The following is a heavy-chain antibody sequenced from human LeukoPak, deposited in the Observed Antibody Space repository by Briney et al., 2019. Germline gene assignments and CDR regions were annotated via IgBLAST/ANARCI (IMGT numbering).Heavy chain of an antibody. Sequence: GGSLRLSCAASGFTVSSYHMSWVRQAPGKGLEWVSTIYSGGSIYYADSVKGRFTISRDNSKNTLYLQINSLGAEDTAVYYCARGSRVTTRLDAFDIWGQGTMVTVSS. V-gene: IGHV3-53*01. J-gene: IGHJ3*02. CDR3: ARGSRVTTRLDAFDI. CDR2: IYSGGSI. CDR1: GFTVSSYH. D-gene: IGHD4-17*01.